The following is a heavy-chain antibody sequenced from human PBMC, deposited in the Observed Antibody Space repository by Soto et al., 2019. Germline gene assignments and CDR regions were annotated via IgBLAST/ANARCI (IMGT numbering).Heavy chain of an antibody. CDR3: GRLGGYYQAFDQ. Sequence: SETLSLTCSVSGSPISSYYWGWFRLPPGQGLEWVGYIYYTGTTSYNPSLKGRVTVSLDTSKKQSSLKLRSVTAADTAVYFCGRLGGYYQAFDQWGQGALVTVSS. V-gene: IGHV4-59*08. CDR2: IYYTGTT. CDR1: GSPISSYY. D-gene: IGHD3-22*01. J-gene: IGHJ4*01.